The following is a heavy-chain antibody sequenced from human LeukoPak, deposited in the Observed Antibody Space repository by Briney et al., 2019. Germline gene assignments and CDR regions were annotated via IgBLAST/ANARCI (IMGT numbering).Heavy chain of an antibody. Sequence: PGGSLRLSCAASGFTFSDYYMSWIRQAPGKGLEWVSAISGSGGSTYYADSVKGRFTISRDNSKDTLYLQMNSLRAEDTAVYYCAKGDYDILTGLNWFDPWGQGTLVTVSS. D-gene: IGHD3-9*01. CDR2: ISGSGGST. J-gene: IGHJ5*02. V-gene: IGHV3-23*01. CDR1: GFTFSDYY. CDR3: AKGDYDILTGLNWFDP.